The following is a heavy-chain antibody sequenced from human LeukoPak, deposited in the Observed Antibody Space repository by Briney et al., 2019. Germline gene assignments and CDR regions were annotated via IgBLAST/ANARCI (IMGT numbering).Heavy chain of an antibody. CDR1: GFTFDDYA. D-gene: IGHD3-9*01. J-gene: IGHJ4*02. V-gene: IGHV3-9*03. CDR2: ISWNSGSI. CDR3: ARGTYDILTGDPPYFDY. Sequence: GGSLRLSCAASGFTFDDYAMHWVRQAPGKGLEWVSGISWNSGSIGYADSVKGRFTISRDNAMNSLYLQMNSLRAEDMALYYCARGTYDILTGDPPYFDYWGQGTLVTVSS.